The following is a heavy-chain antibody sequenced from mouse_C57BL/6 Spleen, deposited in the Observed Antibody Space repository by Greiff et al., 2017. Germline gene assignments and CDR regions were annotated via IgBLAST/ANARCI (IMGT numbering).Heavy chain of an antibody. CDR1: GFTFSSYG. CDR3: ARHFAQAGDYYAMDY. Sequence: EVMLVESGGDLVKPGGSLKLSCAASGFTFSSYGMSWVRQTPDKRLEWVATISSGGSYTYYPDSVKGRFTISRDNAKNTLYLQMSSLKSEDTAMYYCARHFAQAGDYYAMDYWGQGTSVTVSS. J-gene: IGHJ4*01. V-gene: IGHV5-6*01. D-gene: IGHD3-2*02. CDR2: ISSGGSYT.